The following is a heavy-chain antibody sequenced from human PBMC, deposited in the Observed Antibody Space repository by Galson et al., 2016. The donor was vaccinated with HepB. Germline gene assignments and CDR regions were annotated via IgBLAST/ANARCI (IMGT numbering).Heavy chain of an antibody. CDR3: ATTYGSGVTNWFDP. V-gene: IGHV1-3*04. D-gene: IGHD3-10*01. Sequence: SVKVSCKASGYTFSSYAIHWVRQAPGQRLEWMGWINTAKGNTHYSQKFQGRVIITRDTFASTAYMELSSLRSEDTAVYYRATTYGSGVTNWFDPWGQGTLVTVSS. CDR1: GYTFSSYA. CDR2: INTAKGNT. J-gene: IGHJ5*02.